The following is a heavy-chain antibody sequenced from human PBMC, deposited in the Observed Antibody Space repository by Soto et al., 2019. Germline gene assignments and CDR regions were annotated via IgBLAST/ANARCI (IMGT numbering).Heavy chain of an antibody. J-gene: IGHJ6*02. CDR3: AAPKQLVPYYYGMDV. D-gene: IGHD6-6*01. CDR2: INPNSGGT. Sequence: LKVSCKASGYTFTGYYMHWVRQAPGQGLEWMGWINPNSGGTNYAQKFQGRVTMTRDTSISTAYMELSRLRSDDTAVYYCAAPKQLVPYYYGMDVWGQGTTVTVS. V-gene: IGHV1-2*02. CDR1: GYTFTGYY.